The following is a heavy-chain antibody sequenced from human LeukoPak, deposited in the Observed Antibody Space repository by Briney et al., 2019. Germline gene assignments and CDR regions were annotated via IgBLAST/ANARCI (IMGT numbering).Heavy chain of an antibody. V-gene: IGHV1-69*02. D-gene: IGHD3-3*01. CDR2: IIPFLGIE. Sequence: GASVKVSCKASGGTFINHSLSWVRQAPGQGLEWMGKIIPFLGIENYAQKILRRGTITAHRSTNTAYMQLRSLTSDDTAVYYCARLTGYYDFWSGQHYYYYMDVWGKGTTVTVSS. CDR1: GGTFINHS. J-gene: IGHJ6*03. CDR3: ARLTGYYDFWSGQHYYYYMDV.